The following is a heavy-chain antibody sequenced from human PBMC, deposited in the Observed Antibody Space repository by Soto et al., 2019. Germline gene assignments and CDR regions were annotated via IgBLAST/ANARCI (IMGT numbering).Heavy chain of an antibody. D-gene: IGHD6-6*01. CDR1: GYTFTGYY. V-gene: IGHV1-2*02. CDR2: INPHSGGT. Sequence: QVQLVQSGAEVKKPGASVKVSCKAYGYTFTGYYMHWVRQAPRQGLEWMGWINPHSGGTKYAQKFQGRVTLTRDTSISTPYRELSRLRSDDTAVYYCALAWWGSSSLGWYFDLWGLGTLVTFSS. J-gene: IGHJ2*01. CDR3: ALAWWGSSSLGWYFDL.